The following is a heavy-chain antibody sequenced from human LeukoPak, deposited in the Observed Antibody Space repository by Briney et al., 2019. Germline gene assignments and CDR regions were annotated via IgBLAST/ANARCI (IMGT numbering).Heavy chain of an antibody. J-gene: IGHJ5*02. CDR1: DGSISSYY. V-gene: IGHV4-59*01. CDR2: IYYSGST. D-gene: IGHD4-17*01. CDR3: ARQVRTTVHFDP. Sequence: PSETLSLTCTVSDGSISSYYWSWIRQPPGKGLEWIGYIYYSGSTNYNPSLKSRVTISIDTSKNQFSLKLSPVTAADTAVYFCARQVRTTVHFDPWGQGTLVTVSS.